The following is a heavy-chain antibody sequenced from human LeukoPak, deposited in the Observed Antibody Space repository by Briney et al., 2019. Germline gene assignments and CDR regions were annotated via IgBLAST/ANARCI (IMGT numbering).Heavy chain of an antibody. J-gene: IGHJ4*02. D-gene: IGHD6-13*01. CDR3: ARMMAAAGDLFDY. Sequence: GESLKISWRGPGYSFTSYWIDWVRQMPGKGLEWMGIIYPGDSDTRYSPSFQGQVTISADKSISTAYLQWSSLKASDTAMYYCARMMAAAGDLFDYWGQGTLVTVSS. CDR1: GYSFTSYW. CDR2: IYPGDSDT. V-gene: IGHV5-51*01.